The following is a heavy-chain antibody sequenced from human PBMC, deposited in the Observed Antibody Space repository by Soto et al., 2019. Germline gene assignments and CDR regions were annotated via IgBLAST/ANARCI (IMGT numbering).Heavy chain of an antibody. Sequence: SVKVSCKASGGTFSSYTISWVRQAPGQGLEWMGRIIPILGIANYAQKFQGRVTITADKSTSTAYMELSSLRSEDTAVYYCARVGGYSYGPDNWFDPWGQGTLVTVSS. CDR3: ARVGGYSYGPDNWFDP. V-gene: IGHV1-69*02. CDR2: IIPILGIA. D-gene: IGHD5-18*01. CDR1: GGTFSSYT. J-gene: IGHJ5*02.